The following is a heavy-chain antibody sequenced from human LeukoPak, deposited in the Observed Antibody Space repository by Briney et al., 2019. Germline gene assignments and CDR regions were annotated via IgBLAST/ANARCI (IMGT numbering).Heavy chain of an antibody. J-gene: IGHJ4*02. Sequence: GGSLRPSCAASGFTLSSYGMSWVRQPPGKGLEWVSSTSGRGDSTYYADSVKGRFTISRDNSKNTVFLQMNSLRGEDTATYYCAKVQSRTTMVRGGSEFDYWGQGTLVTVSS. CDR1: GFTLSSYG. CDR3: AKVQSRTTMVRGGSEFDY. D-gene: IGHD3-10*01. CDR2: TSGRGDST. V-gene: IGHV3-23*01.